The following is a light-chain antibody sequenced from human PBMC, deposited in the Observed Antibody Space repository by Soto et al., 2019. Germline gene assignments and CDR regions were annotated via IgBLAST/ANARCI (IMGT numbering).Light chain of an antibody. J-gene: IGLJ1*01. CDR1: SSDVGGYNY. CDR3: SSHTSSSTHV. Sequence: ALTKPASVSASPGQSITNSCTGTSSDVGGYNYVSWYQQHPGKAPKLMIYDVSNRPSGVSNRFSGSKSGNTASLTISGLQAEDEADYYCSSHTSSSTHVFGTGTKVTVL. V-gene: IGLV2-14*01. CDR2: DVS.